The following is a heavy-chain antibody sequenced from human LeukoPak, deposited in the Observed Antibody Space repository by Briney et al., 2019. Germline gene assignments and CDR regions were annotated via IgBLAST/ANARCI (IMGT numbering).Heavy chain of an antibody. CDR1: GFTVSSNY. J-gene: IGHJ4*02. Sequence: GGSLRLSCAASGFTVSSNYMSWVRQAPGKGLEWVSVIYSGGSTYYADSVKGRFTISRDNSKNTLYLQMNSLRAEDTAVYYCAKGGRSSGWHFDYWGQGTLVTVSS. V-gene: IGHV3-53*01. D-gene: IGHD6-19*01. CDR3: AKGGRSSGWHFDY. CDR2: IYSGGST.